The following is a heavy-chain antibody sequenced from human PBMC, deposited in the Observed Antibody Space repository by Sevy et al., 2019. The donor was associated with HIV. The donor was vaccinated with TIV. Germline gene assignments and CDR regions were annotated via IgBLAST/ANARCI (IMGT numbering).Heavy chain of an antibody. D-gene: IGHD4-4*01. Sequence: GGSLRLSCAASGFTFSSYAMSWVRQAPGKGLEWVSAISGSGGSTYYADSVKGRFTISRDNSKNTLYLQMNSLRAEDTAVYYCAKDSLVVYSNYYYGMDVWGQGTTVTVSS. CDR2: ISGSGGST. J-gene: IGHJ6*02. V-gene: IGHV3-23*01. CDR3: AKDSLVVYSNYYYGMDV. CDR1: GFTFSSYA.